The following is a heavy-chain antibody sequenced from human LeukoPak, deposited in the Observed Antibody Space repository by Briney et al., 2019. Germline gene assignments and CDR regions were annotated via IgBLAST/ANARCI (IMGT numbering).Heavy chain of an antibody. CDR1: GFTFSNYS. J-gene: IGHJ4*02. D-gene: IGHD1-26*01. CDR2: VHSDGRST. CDR3: ARGGTYSFDY. Sequence: TGGSLRLSCAASGFTFSNYSMHWVRQAPGKGLVWVSRVHSDGRSTTYADSVKGRFTISRDNAKNTLYLQMSSLRAEDTAVYYCARGGTYSFDYWGRGTLVTVSS. V-gene: IGHV3-74*01.